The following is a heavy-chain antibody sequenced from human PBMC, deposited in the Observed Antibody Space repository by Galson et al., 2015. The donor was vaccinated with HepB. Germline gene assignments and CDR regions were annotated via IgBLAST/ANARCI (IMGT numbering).Heavy chain of an antibody. J-gene: IGHJ5*02. Sequence: SVKVSCKASGYTFSSYSITWVRQAPGQGLEWMGRISPHNAYTTYAQKFRGRVTMATDTSTNTAYMELRGLRSDDTAVYYCARARYGNSPPDLWGQGTLVTVSS. V-gene: IGHV1-18*01. CDR3: ARARYGNSPPDL. CDR2: ISPHNAYT. D-gene: IGHD4-23*01. CDR1: GYTFSSYS.